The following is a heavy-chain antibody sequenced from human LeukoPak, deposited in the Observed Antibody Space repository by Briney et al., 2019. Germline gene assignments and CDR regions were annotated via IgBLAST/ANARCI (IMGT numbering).Heavy chain of an antibody. CDR1: GFTFSSYA. CDR3: ARAPVVAAAPRY. Sequence: GGSLRLSCAASGFTFSSYAMSWVRQAPGKGLEWVSSISGGGTSTYYADSVKGRFTISRDNSKNTLNLQMNNLRAEDTAVYYWARAPVVAAAPRYWGQGALVTVSS. D-gene: IGHD6-13*01. CDR2: ISGGGTST. J-gene: IGHJ4*02. V-gene: IGHV3-23*01.